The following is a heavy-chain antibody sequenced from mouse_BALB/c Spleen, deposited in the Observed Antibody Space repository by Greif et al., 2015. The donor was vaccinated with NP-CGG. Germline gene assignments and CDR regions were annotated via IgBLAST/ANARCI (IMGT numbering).Heavy chain of an antibody. CDR2: INPSNGRT. CDR1: GYTFTSYW. V-gene: IGHV1S81*02. J-gene: IGHJ2*01. Sequence: QVQLQQSGAELVKPGASVKLSCKASGYTFTSYWMHWVKQRPGQGLEWIGEINPSNGRTNYNEKFKSKATLTVDKSSNSAYMQLCSLSSEGSAVYFCARGSWFDYWGQGTTLTVSS. CDR3: ARGSWFDY.